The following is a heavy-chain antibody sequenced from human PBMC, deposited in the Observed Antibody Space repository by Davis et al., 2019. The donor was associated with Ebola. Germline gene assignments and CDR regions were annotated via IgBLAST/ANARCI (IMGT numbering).Heavy chain of an antibody. V-gene: IGHV3-21*01. CDR2: ITSSSSHT. D-gene: IGHD3-10*01. CDR3: ARGITMVRGIADFDS. J-gene: IGHJ4*02. Sequence: GESLKISCAATGSVFGGSKAVKMSWIRQFPGKGLEWVSSITSSSSHTYYADSVKGRFTISRDNPKNSLFLQMNSLRAEDTAVYYCARGITMVRGIADFDSWGQGTLVTVSS. CDR1: GSVFGGSK.